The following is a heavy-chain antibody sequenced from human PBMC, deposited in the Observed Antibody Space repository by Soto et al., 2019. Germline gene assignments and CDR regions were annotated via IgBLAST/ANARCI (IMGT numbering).Heavy chain of an antibody. D-gene: IGHD5-12*01. CDR1: GFPFSDYY. J-gene: IGHJ6*02. V-gene: IGHV3-11*06. CDR3: ARVDDDVDIVKYGMDV. CDR2: ISISSSYT. Sequence: PGGSLRLSCAASGFPFSDYYMSLIRQSPGKGLEWVSYISISSSYTNYADSVKGRFTISRDNAKNSLYLQMNSLRAEDTAVYYCARVDDDVDIVKYGMDVWGQGTRVTVSS.